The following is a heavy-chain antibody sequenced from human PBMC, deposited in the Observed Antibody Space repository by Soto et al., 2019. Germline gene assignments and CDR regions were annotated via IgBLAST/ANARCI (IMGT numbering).Heavy chain of an antibody. CDR3: AKARVRIVGANSFDY. V-gene: IGHV3-30*18. CDR2: ISSDGTTK. J-gene: IGHJ4*02. CDR1: GIDLENYG. Sequence: GGSLRLSCVASGIDLENYGIHWVRQAPGEGLEWVAVISSDGTTKSYIDSVRGRFTISRDNSKDTLYLQMNSLGPDDTAVYFCAKARVRIVGANSFDYWGQGTPVTVSS. D-gene: IGHD1-26*01.